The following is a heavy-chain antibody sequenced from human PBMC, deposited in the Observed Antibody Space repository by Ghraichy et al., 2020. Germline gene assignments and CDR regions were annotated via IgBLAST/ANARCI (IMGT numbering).Heavy chain of an antibody. Sequence: GGSLRLSCAASGFTFSSYAMHWVRQAPGKGLEWVAVISYDGSNKYYADSVKGRFTISRDNSKNTLYLQMNSLRAEDTAVYYCARDGRITIFGVALTREAGWYFDLWGRGTLVTVSS. V-gene: IGHV3-30*04. CDR1: GFTFSSYA. CDR2: ISYDGSNK. CDR3: ARDGRITIFGVALTREAGWYFDL. D-gene: IGHD3-3*01. J-gene: IGHJ2*01.